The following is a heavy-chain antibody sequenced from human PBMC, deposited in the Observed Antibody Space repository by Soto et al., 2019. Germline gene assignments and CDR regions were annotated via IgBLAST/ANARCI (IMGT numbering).Heavy chain of an antibody. CDR3: AKDARDTGGNSGIDY. V-gene: IGHV3-23*01. CDR1: EFTFNSYA. D-gene: IGHD2-21*02. J-gene: IGHJ4*02. Sequence: LRLSCVASEFTFNSYAMSWVRQAPGMGLEWVSSIIGSGAITYYADSVKGRFTISRDNSKSTLYLQMNSLRVEDTALYYCAKDARDTGGNSGIDYWGQGTLVTVSS. CDR2: IIGSGAIT.